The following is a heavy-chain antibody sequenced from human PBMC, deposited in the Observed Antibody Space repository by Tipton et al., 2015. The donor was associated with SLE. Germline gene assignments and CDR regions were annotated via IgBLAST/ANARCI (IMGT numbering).Heavy chain of an antibody. CDR3: ARFSSWLDAFDI. D-gene: IGHD6-13*01. V-gene: IGHV4-39*01. CDR1: GGSISSYY. CDR2: IYYSGST. Sequence: TLSLTCTVSGGSISSYYWGWIRQPPGKGLEWIGSIYYSGSTYYNPSLKSRVTISVDTSKNQFSLKLSPVTAADTAVYYCARFSSWLDAFDIWGQGTMVTVSS. J-gene: IGHJ3*02.